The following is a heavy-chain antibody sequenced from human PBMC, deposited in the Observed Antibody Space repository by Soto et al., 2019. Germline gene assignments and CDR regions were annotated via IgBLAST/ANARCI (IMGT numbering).Heavy chain of an antibody. J-gene: IGHJ6*04. CDR3: ARDDYDFWSGPSRSYYYYGMDV. CDR2: IKQDGSEK. V-gene: IGHV3-7*01. CDR1: GFTFSSYW. Sequence: EVQLVESGGGLVQPGGSLRLSCAASGFTFSSYWMSWVRQAPGKGLEWVANIKQDGSEKYYVDSVKGRFTISRDNAKNSLYLQMNSLRAEDTAVYYCARDDYDFWSGPSRSYYYYGMDVWGEGTTVTVSS. D-gene: IGHD3-3*01.